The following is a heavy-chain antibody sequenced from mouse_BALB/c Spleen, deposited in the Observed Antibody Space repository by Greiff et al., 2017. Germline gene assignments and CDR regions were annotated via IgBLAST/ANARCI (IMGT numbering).Heavy chain of an antibody. J-gene: IGHJ3*01. Sequence: EVKLMESGGGLVQPRGSLKLSCAASGFTFNTYAVNWVRQAPGKGLEWVARIRSKSNNYATYYADSVKDRFTISRDDSQSMLYLQMNNLKTEDTAMYYCVSEGIYYDYEEFAYWGQGTLVTVSA. CDR1: GFTFNTYA. D-gene: IGHD2-4*01. CDR3: VSEGIYYDYEEFAY. V-gene: IGHV10-1*02. CDR2: IRSKSNNYAT.